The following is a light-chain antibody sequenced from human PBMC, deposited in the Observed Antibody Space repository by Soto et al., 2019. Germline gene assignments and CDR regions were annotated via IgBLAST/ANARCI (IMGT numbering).Light chain of an antibody. CDR1: PSVANF. V-gene: IGKV3-15*01. CDR2: GAS. J-gene: IGKJ5*01. Sequence: VVTQSTATLILSPGQRPTLACRPSPSVANFVASYQRKPGQAPRLLXYGASTRATDIPARFSGSGAGTELTPTISSLQSEDFGVYYCQQYNNWPPITFGQGTRVEI. CDR3: QQYNNWPPIT.